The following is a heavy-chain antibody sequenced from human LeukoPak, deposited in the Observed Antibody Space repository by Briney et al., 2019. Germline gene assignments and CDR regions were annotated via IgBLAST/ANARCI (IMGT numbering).Heavy chain of an antibody. V-gene: IGHV1-24*01. D-gene: IGHD6-13*01. J-gene: IGHJ4*02. CDR2: FDPEDGET. CDR3: ATDLKGAAATPTVFDY. Sequence: ASVKVSCKVSGYTLTELSMHWVRQAPGKGLEWMGGFDPEDGETIYAQKFQGRVTMTEDTSTDTAYMELSSLRSEDTAVYYCATDLKGAAATPTVFDYWGQGTLATVSS. CDR1: GYTLTELS.